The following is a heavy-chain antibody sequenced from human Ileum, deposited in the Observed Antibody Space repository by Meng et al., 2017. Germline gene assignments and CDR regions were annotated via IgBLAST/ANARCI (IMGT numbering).Heavy chain of an antibody. J-gene: IGHJ5*02. D-gene: IGHD2-15*01. Sequence: ASVKVSCKASGYTFTSYDINWVRQATGQGLEWMGWMNPNSGNTGYAQKFQGRVTMTRNNSISTAYMERSSLRSEDTAVYYGARGLDCSGGSCYFYFSHFDTWGQGTLVTVSS. CDR1: GYTFTSYD. V-gene: IGHV1-8*01. CDR2: MNPNSGNT. CDR3: ARGLDCSGGSCYFYFSHFDT.